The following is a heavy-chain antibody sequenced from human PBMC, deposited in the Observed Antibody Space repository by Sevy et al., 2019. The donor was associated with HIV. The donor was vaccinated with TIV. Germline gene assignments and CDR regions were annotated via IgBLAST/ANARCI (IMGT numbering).Heavy chain of an antibody. CDR3: VRHGGLLDRAFDY. CDR2: IFYTGTT. D-gene: IGHD3-10*01. Sequence: SETLSLTCTVSGGSISSSSYDWGWIRQPPGKGLEWIGSIFYTGTTYYNPSLKSRVTISVDTSKNQFSLKLTSVTAADTALYYCVRHGGLLDRAFDYRGQGTPVTVSS. V-gene: IGHV4-39*01. J-gene: IGHJ4*02. CDR1: GGSISSSSYD.